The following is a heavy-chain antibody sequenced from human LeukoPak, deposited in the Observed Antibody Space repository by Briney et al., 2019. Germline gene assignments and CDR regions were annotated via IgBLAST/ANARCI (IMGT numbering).Heavy chain of an antibody. J-gene: IGHJ4*02. CDR2: IYYSGST. CDR3: ARSIAVALHDY. CDR1: GGSISSSNW. D-gene: IGHD6-19*01. Sequence: SETLSLTCAVSGGSISSSNWWSWVRQPPGKGLEWIGYIYYSGSTNYNPSLKSRVTISVDTSKNQFSLKLSSVTAADTAVHYCARSIAVALHDYWGQGTLVTVSS. V-gene: IGHV4-4*02.